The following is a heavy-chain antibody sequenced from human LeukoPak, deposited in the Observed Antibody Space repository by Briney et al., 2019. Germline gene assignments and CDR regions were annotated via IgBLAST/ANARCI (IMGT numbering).Heavy chain of an antibody. CDR2: ISSSSSYI. CDR3: ARDGKKYYDFWSGYLEWFDP. V-gene: IGHV3-21*01. CDR1: GFTFSSYS. Sequence: GSLRLSCAASGFTFSSYSMNWVRQAPGKGLEWVSSISSSSSYIYYADSVKGRFTISRDNAKNSLYLQMNSLRAEDTAVYYCARDGKKYYDFWSGYLEWFDPWGQGTLVTVSS. D-gene: IGHD3-3*01. J-gene: IGHJ5*02.